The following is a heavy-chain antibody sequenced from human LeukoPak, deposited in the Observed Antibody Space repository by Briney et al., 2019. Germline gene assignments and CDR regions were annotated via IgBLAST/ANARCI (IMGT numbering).Heavy chain of an antibody. CDR3: ARGHRESYGDYGVGWFDP. CDR2: IYYSGST. Sequence: PSETLSLTCAVSGGSISSGGYSWSWIRQPPGKGLEWIGYIYYSGSTYYNPSLKSRVTISVDTSKNQFSLKLSSVTAADTAVYYCARGHRESYGDYGVGWFDPWGQGTLVTVSS. J-gene: IGHJ5*02. CDR1: GGSISSGGYS. D-gene: IGHD4-17*01. V-gene: IGHV4-30-4*07.